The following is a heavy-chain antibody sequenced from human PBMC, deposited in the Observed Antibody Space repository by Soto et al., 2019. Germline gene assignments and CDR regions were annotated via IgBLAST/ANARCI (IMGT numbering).Heavy chain of an antibody. CDR1: GFPFSNYA. V-gene: IGHV3-23*01. CDR3: AKLGVEYIGGVISKSRDY. CDR2: LTGTGVST. Sequence: GGSLRLSCAASGFPFSNYAMSWVRQAPGKGLEWVSALTGTGVSTYYADSVKGRFTISRDNSKNTLYLQMNSLRAGDTAVYYCAKLGVEYIGGVISKSRDYWGQGTLVTVSS. D-gene: IGHD3-16*01. J-gene: IGHJ4*02.